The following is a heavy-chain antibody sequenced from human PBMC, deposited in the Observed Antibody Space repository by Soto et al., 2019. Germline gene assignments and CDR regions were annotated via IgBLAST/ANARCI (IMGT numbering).Heavy chain of an antibody. J-gene: IGHJ3*02. CDR1: GGFISSYY. CDR2: IYYSGST. V-gene: IGHV4-59*01. D-gene: IGHD3-10*01. CDR3: ARVPVLLWFGELGGDAFDI. Sequence: SETLSLTCTVSGGFISSYYWSWIRQPPGKGLEWIGYIYYSGSTNYNPSLKSRVTISVDTSKNQFSLKLSSVTAADTAVYYCARVPVLLWFGELGGDAFDIWGQGTMVTVSS.